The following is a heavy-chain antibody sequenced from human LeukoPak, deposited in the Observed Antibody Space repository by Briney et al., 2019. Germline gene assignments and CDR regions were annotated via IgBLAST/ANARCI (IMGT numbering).Heavy chain of an antibody. J-gene: IGHJ4*02. CDR3: ARSSSSWYYYFDY. D-gene: IGHD6-13*01. Sequence: SETLSLTCAVYGGSFSGYYWSWIRQPPGKGLEWIGEINHSGSTNYNPSLKSRVTISVDTSKNQFSLKLSSVTAADTAVYYCARSSSSWYYYFDYWGQGTLVTVSS. V-gene: IGHV4-34*01. CDR1: GGSFSGYY. CDR2: INHSGST.